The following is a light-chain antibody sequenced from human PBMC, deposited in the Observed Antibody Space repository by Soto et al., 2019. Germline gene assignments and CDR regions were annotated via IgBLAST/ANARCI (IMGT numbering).Light chain of an antibody. J-gene: IGKJ5*01. CDR3: QQYYSTIT. CDR1: QTVLYSSNNKNY. Sequence: DIVMTQSPDSLAACLGERATINCKSSQTVLYSSNNKNYLAWYQQKPGQPPKLLIYWASTRESGVPDRFSGSGSGTDFTLTISSLQAEDVAVYYCQQYYSTITFGQGIRLEIK. CDR2: WAS. V-gene: IGKV4-1*01.